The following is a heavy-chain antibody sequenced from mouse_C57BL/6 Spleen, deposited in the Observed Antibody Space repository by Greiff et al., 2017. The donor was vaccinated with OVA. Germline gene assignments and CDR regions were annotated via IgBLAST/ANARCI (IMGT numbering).Heavy chain of an antibody. CDR3: ARPYGNSYFDY. CDR2: ISSGGSYT. D-gene: IGHD2-1*01. V-gene: IGHV5-6*01. J-gene: IGHJ2*01. Sequence: EVKVVESGGDLVKPGGSLKLSCAASGFTFSSYGMSWVRQTPDKRLEWVATISSGGSYTYYPDSVTGRFTISRDNAKNTLYLQMSSLKSEDTAMYYCARPYGNSYFDYWGQGTTLTVSS. CDR1: GFTFSSYG.